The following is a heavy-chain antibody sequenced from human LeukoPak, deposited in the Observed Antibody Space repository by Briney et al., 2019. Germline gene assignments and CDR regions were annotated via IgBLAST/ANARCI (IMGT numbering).Heavy chain of an antibody. CDR3: ARNPVSYYYYMDV. CDR2: IIPIFGTA. V-gene: IGHV1-69*01. Sequence: SVKVSCKASGGTFSSYAISWVRQAPGQGLEWMGGIIPIFGTANYAQKFQGRVTISADESTRTAYMELSSLRSEDTAVYYCARNPVSYYYYMDVWGKGTTVPFP. J-gene: IGHJ6*03. CDR1: GGTFSSYA. D-gene: IGHD5/OR15-5a*01.